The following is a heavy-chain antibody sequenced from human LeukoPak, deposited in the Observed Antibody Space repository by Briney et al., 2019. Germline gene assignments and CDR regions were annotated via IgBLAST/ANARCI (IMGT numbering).Heavy chain of an antibody. J-gene: IGHJ4*02. Sequence: GGSLRLSCAASGFTFSSYAMSWVRQAPGEGLEWVSAISGSGGSTYYADSVKGRFTISRDNSKNTLYLRMNSLRAEDTAVYYCAKDRADSIAVAGTTFDYWGQGTLVTVSS. CDR2: ISGSGGST. CDR1: GFTFSSYA. V-gene: IGHV3-23*01. CDR3: AKDRADSIAVAGTTFDY. D-gene: IGHD6-19*01.